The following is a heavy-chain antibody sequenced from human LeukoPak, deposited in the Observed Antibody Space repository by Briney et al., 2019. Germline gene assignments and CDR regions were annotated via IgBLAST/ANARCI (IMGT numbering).Heavy chain of an antibody. CDR1: GGSISSYY. J-gene: IGHJ4*02. Sequence: SETLSLTCTVSGGSISSYYWSWIRQPPGKGLEWIGYIYYSGSTNYNPSLKSRITMSVDTSKNQFSLKLSSVTAADTALYYCARDSSSWLGVDYWGQGTLVTVSS. D-gene: IGHD6-13*01. CDR3: ARDSSSWLGVDY. CDR2: IYYSGST. V-gene: IGHV4-59*12.